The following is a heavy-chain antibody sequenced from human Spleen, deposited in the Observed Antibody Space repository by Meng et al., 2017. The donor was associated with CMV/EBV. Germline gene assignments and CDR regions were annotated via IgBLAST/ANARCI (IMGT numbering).Heavy chain of an antibody. CDR1: GGSFSAYY. J-gene: IGHJ4*02. CDR2: INHSGST. Sequence: SETLSLTCGVFGGSFSAYYWSWIRQPPGKGLEWIGEINHSGSTNYNPSLKSRVTISVDTSKNQFSLKLSSVTAADTAVYYCARDFGDGYIDYWGQGTLVTVSS. D-gene: IGHD3-3*01. CDR3: ARDFGDGYIDY. V-gene: IGHV4-34*01.